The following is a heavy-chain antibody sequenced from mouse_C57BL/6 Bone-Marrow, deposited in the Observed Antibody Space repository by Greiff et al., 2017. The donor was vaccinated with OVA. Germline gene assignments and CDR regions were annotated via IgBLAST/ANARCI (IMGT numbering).Heavy chain of an antibody. CDR3: ARFYYGSSYPYYFDY. Sequence: QVQLQQPGAELVMPGASVKLSCKASGYTFTSYWMPWVKQRPGQGLEWIGEIDPSDSYTNYNQKFKGKSTLTVDKSSSTAYMQLSSLTSEDSAVYYCARFYYGSSYPYYFDYWGEGTTLTVSS. CDR1: GYTFTSYW. V-gene: IGHV1-69*01. CDR2: IDPSDSYT. D-gene: IGHD1-1*01. J-gene: IGHJ2*01.